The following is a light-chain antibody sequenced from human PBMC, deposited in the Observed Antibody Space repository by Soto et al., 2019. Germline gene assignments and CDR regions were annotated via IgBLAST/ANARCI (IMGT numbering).Light chain of an antibody. Sequence: QSVLTQPASVSGSPGQPITISCTGTSRDVGGYNYVSWYQQHPGKAPKLMIYDVRNRPSGVSNRFSGSKSVNTASLTISGLQAEDEADYYCSSYTTISTYVFGTGTKVTVL. CDR1: SRDVGGYNY. J-gene: IGLJ1*01. CDR2: DVR. CDR3: SSYTTISTYV. V-gene: IGLV2-14*01.